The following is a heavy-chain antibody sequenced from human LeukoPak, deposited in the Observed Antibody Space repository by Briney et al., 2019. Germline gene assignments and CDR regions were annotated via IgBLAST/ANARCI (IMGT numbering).Heavy chain of an antibody. J-gene: IGHJ6*03. Sequence: SETLSLTCRVSGGSISNSHYYWGWNRQAPGKGLEWIGSIYYNTNSYSNTSPSLNSRVTLSIDTTKNQFSLKLTSVTAADTAVYYCGRKRSARDYMDVWGTGITVFVSS. CDR3: GRKRSARDYMDV. CDR1: GGSISNSHYY. CDR2: IYYNTNSYS. V-gene: IGHV4-39*07.